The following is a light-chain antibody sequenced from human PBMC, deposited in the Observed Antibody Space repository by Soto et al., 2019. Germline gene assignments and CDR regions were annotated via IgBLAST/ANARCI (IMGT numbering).Light chain of an antibody. V-gene: IGKV3-11*01. Sequence: EIVLTQSPATLSLSPGEIATLSCRASQSVSSYLAWYQQKPCQAPRLLIYDASNRATGLPARFSGCSSRTGFAFIISSQEPEVFACYCHQEGSNFPLTFGGGTKVEIK. CDR2: DAS. J-gene: IGKJ4*01. CDR3: QEGSNFPLT. CDR1: QSVSSY.